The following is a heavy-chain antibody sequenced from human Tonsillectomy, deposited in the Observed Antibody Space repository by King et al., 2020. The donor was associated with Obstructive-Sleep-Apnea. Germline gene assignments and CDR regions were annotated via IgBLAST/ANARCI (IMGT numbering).Heavy chain of an antibody. J-gene: IGHJ4*02. D-gene: IGHD6-19*01. CDR1: GGSFSGYY. CDR2: INHSGST. CDR3: ARSKGSGLYVDYFDY. Sequence: VQLQQWGAGLLKPSETLSLTCAVYGGSFSGYYWSWIRQPPGKGLEWIGEINHSGSTNYNPSLKSRVTISVDTSKNQFSLKLSSVTAADTAVYYCARSKGSGLYVDYFDYWGQGTLVTVSS. V-gene: IGHV4-34*01.